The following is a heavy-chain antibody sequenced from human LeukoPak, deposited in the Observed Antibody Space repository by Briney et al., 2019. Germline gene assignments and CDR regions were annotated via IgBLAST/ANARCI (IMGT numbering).Heavy chain of an antibody. CDR1: GFTFSTYG. CDR2: IWSDGNNK. D-gene: IGHD1-1*01. V-gene: IGHV3-33*01. CDR3: ARSIGYGYGMDV. J-gene: IGHJ6*02. Sequence: GGSLRLSCAASGFTFSTYGFHWVRQAPGKGLEWVAVIWSDGNNKYYADSVKGRFTISRDNSKNTLYLQMNSLRAEDTAVYYRARSIGYGYGMDVWGQGTTVTVSS.